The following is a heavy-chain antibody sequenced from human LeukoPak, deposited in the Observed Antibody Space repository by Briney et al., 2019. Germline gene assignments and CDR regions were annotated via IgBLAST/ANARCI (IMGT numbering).Heavy chain of an antibody. CDR1: GYTFTGYY. V-gene: IGHV1-2*02. J-gene: IGHJ4*02. CDR3: ARGPPCSGGSCYAYDY. D-gene: IGHD2-15*01. Sequence: ASVKVSCKASGYTFTGYYMHWVRQAPGQGLEWMGWINPNSGGTNYAQKFQGRVTMTRDTSISTAYMELSRLRSDDTAVCYCARGPPCSGGSCYAYDYWGQGTLVTVSS. CDR2: INPNSGGT.